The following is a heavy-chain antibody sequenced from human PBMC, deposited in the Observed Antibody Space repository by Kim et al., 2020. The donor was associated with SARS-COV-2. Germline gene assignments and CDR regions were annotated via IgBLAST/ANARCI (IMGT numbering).Heavy chain of an antibody. CDR1: GGSISSSSYY. CDR3: ARLPDSSGYPDY. CDR2: IYYSGST. V-gene: IGHV4-39*01. J-gene: IGHJ4*02. Sequence: SETLSLTCTVSGGSISSSSYYWGWIRQPPGKGLEWIGSIYYSGSTYYNPSLKSRVTISVDTSKNQFSLKLSSVTAADTAVYYCARLPDSSGYPDYWVQGT. D-gene: IGHD3-22*01.